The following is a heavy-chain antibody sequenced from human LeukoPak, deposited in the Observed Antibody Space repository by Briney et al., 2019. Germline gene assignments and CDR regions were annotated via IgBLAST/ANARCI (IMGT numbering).Heavy chain of an antibody. Sequence: PSETLSLTCTVSGGSISSYYWSWIRQPPGKGLEWIGYIYYSGSTNYNPSLKSRVTISVDTSKNQFSLKLSSVTAADTAVYYCARAGELVLSGFDYWGQGTLVTVSS. CDR2: IYYSGST. CDR1: GGSISSYY. D-gene: IGHD6-13*01. J-gene: IGHJ4*02. CDR3: ARAGELVLSGFDY. V-gene: IGHV4-59*01.